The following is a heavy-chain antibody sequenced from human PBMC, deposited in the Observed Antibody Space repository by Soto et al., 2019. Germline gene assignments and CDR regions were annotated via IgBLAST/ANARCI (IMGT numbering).Heavy chain of an antibody. D-gene: IGHD2-8*01. Sequence: ASVKVSCKPSGYPFTDLYIHWVRQAPGLGLEWMGWIDPRSGASRKTQRFQGRFTMTRDTSTNTVYMELSSLRYDDTAVYFCQSDTYGPLDYWGQGTLVTVSS. CDR2: IDPRSGAS. CDR3: QSDTYGPLDY. V-gene: IGHV1-2*02. J-gene: IGHJ4*02. CDR1: GYPFTDLY.